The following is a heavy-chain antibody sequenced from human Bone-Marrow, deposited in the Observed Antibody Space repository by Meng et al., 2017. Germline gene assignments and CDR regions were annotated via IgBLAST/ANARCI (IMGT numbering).Heavy chain of an antibody. CDR3: AKDNPYGSGSYYPYYFDY. CDR1: GFTFSSYA. D-gene: IGHD3-10*01. V-gene: IGHV3-23*01. CDR2: ISGSGGST. J-gene: IGHJ4*02. Sequence: GGSLRLSCAASGFTFSSYAVSWVRQAPGKGLGWVSAISGSGGSTYYADSVKGRFTISRDNSKNTLYLQMNSLRAEDTAVYYCAKDNPYGSGSYYPYYFDYWGQGTLVTVSS.